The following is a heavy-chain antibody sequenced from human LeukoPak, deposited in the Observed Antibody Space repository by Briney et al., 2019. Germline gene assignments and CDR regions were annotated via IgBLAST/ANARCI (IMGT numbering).Heavy chain of an antibody. Sequence: GGSLRLSCLASGFTFSNYWMSWVRQAPGKGLEWVASISQEGTEKQYVDSVKGRFTISRDSAKNSLYLQMNSLRAEDTAVYYCAKEVNQVLLYGDYVGGFDYWGQGTLVTVSS. V-gene: IGHV3-7*01. CDR2: ISQEGTEK. J-gene: IGHJ4*02. CDR1: GFTFSNYW. D-gene: IGHD4-17*01. CDR3: AKEVNQVLLYGDYVGGFDY.